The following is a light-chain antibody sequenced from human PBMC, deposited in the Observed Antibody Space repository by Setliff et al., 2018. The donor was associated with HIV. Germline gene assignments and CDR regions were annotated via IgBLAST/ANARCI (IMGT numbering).Light chain of an antibody. CDR2: EVN. V-gene: IGLV2-18*02. Sequence: QSALTQPPSVSGSPGQSVTISCNGTSSDIGSYKRVSWYQQPPGAAPKPIIFEVNNRPSGVPDRFSGSRSGNTASLAISGLKAEDESQYYCSSYSISSTLVFGGGTKVTVL. CDR1: SSDIGSYKR. J-gene: IGLJ2*01. CDR3: SSYSISSTLV.